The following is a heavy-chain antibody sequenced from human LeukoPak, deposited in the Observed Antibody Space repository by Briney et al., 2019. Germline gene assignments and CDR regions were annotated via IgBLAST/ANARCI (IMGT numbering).Heavy chain of an antibody. J-gene: IGHJ4*02. D-gene: IGHD1-26*01. V-gene: IGHV3-33*01. CDR3: ARDRMKSGSYYFDY. CDR2: IWSDGSNR. Sequence: GGSLRLSCATSGFTFSHYGMHWVRQAPGKGLEWVAVIWSDGSNRYYGDPVKGRFTISRDNAKNSMYLQMNSLRAEDTAVYYCARDRMKSGSYYFDYWGPGTLVTVSS. CDR1: GFTFSHYG.